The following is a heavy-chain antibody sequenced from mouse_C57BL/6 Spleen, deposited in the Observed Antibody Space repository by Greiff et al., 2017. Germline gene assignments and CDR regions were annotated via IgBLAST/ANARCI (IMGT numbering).Heavy chain of an antibody. V-gene: IGHV1-52*01. D-gene: IGHD1-1*01. CDR2: IDPSDSET. Sequence: QVQLQQPGAELVRPGSSVKLSCKASGYTFTSSWMHWVKQRPIQGLEWIGNIDPSDSETHYNQKFKDKATLTVDKSSSTAYMQLSSLTSEDSAVYYCARWGYYGSSYYFDYWGQGTTLTVSS. CDR1: GYTFTSSW. J-gene: IGHJ2*01. CDR3: ARWGYYGSSYYFDY.